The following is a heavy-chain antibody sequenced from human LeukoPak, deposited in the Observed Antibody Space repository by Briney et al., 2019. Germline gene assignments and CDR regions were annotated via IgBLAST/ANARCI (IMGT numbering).Heavy chain of an antibody. V-gene: IGHV4-4*07. J-gene: IGHJ4*02. CDR3: AREATYYYDSSAQWPVFDY. CDR1: GGSISRYY. CDR2: IYTSGST. D-gene: IGHD3-22*01. Sequence: SETLSLTCTVSGGSISRYYWSWIRQPAGKGLEWIGRIYTSGSTNYNPSLKSRVTMSVDTSKNQFSLKLSSVTAADTAVYYCAREATYYYDSSAQWPVFDYWGQGTLVTVSS.